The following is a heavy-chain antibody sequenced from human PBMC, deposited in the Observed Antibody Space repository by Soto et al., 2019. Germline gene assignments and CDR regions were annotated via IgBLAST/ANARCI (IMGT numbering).Heavy chain of an antibody. CDR3: ARGRKYYDLWSGYSHPRYYFNY. J-gene: IGHJ4*02. D-gene: IGHD3-3*01. V-gene: IGHV4-34*01. Sequence: PSETLSLTCAVYGGSFSGYCWSWIRQPPGKGLEWIGEINHTGRTNYNPSLKSRVTISVDTSKSQFSLTLSSVTAADTAVYYCARGRKYYDLWSGYSHPRYYFNYWGQGTLVTVS. CDR1: GGSFSGYC. CDR2: INHTGRT.